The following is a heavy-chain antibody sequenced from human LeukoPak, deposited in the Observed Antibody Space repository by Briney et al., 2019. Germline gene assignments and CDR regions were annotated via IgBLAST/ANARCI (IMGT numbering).Heavy chain of an antibody. J-gene: IGHJ4*02. CDR2: INLTGGT. CDR1: GGSFSGYY. V-gene: IGHV4-34*01. Sequence: SETLSLTCGVYGGSFSGYYWSWIRQPPGKGLEWIGDINLTGGTNYNASLKSRVTISVDTSKNQLSLKLSSVTAADTAVYYCARVRKIQLWLGYFDYWGQGTLVTVSS. CDR3: ARVRKIQLWLGYFDY. D-gene: IGHD5-18*01.